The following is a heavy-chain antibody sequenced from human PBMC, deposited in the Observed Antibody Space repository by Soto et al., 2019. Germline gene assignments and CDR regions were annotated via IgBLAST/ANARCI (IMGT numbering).Heavy chain of an antibody. CDR2: ISYDGSNK. Sequence: GGSLRLSCAASGFPFSSYGMHWVRQAPGKGLEWVAVISYDGSNKYYADSVKGRFTISRDNSKNTLYLQMNSLRAEDTAVYYRAKNMIAGYSSGWTGGYYYYMDVWGKGTTVTVSS. CDR1: GFPFSSYG. J-gene: IGHJ6*03. V-gene: IGHV3-30*18. D-gene: IGHD6-19*01. CDR3: AKNMIAGYSSGWTGGYYYYMDV.